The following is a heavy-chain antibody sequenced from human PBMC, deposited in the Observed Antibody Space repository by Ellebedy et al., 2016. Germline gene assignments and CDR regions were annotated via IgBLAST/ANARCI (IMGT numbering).Heavy chain of an antibody. J-gene: IGHJ4*02. Sequence: GGSLRLSXAASGFTFSSYAMDWVRQAPGKGLEWVATIVFSGTATYYADSVKGRFIISRDNTKNSLFLQMNSLGVEDTAVYYCARDGSEWSRDYWGQGTLVTVSS. D-gene: IGHD3-3*01. CDR3: ARDGSEWSRDY. CDR1: GFTFSSYA. CDR2: IVFSGTAT. V-gene: IGHV3-21*01.